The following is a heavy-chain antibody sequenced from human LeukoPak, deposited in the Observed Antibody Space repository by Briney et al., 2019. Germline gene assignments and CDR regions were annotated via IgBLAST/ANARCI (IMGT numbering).Heavy chain of an antibody. Sequence: GGSLRLSCAASGFTFSDYYMSWIRQAPGKGLEWVSYISSSGSTIYYADSVKGRFTISRDNAKNSLYLQMNSLRAEDTAVYYCARNMVRGVINSKIFDYWGQGTLVTVSS. CDR2: ISSSGSTI. D-gene: IGHD3-10*01. CDR3: ARNMVRGVINSKIFDY. V-gene: IGHV3-11*01. CDR1: GFTFSDYY. J-gene: IGHJ4*02.